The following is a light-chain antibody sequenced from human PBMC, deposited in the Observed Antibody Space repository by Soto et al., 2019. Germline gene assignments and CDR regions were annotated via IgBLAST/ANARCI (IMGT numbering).Light chain of an antibody. CDR3: QQYDNSIT. J-gene: IGKJ5*01. CDR1: QSVSSNN. V-gene: IGKV3-20*01. Sequence: EIVLTQSPGTLSLSPGETATLSCRASQSVSSNNLAWYLQKPGQTPRLLIYGASSRATGIPDRFSGSGSGKDFTLTISRLEPEDFAVYYCQQYDNSITFGQGTRLEIE. CDR2: GAS.